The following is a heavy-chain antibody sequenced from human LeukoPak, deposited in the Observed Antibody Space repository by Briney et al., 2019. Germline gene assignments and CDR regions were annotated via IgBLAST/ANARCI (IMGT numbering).Heavy chain of an antibody. V-gene: IGHV3-30*02. J-gene: IGHJ6*03. CDR3: AKAARAGYCSGGSCYPWAPYYYYYMDV. CDR2: IRYDGSNK. D-gene: IGHD2-15*01. CDR1: GFTFNDAW. Sequence: GGSLRLSCAASGFTFNDAWMNWVRQAPGKGLEWVAFIRYDGSNKYYADSVKGRFTISRDNSKNTLYLQMNSLRAEDTAVYYCAKAARAGYCSGGSCYPWAPYYYYYMDVWGKGTTVTISS.